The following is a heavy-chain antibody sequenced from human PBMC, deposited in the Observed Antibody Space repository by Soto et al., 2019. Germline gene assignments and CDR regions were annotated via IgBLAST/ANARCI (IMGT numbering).Heavy chain of an antibody. CDR3: AKEGHRVRGPEY. J-gene: IGHJ4*02. CDR2: ISVTVGST. V-gene: IGHV3-23*01. CDR1: GFTFSNYV. Sequence: EVQLLESWGGLVQPGGSLRLSCAASGFTFSNYVLSWVRQAPWKGLELVSAISVTVGSTYYADSVKGRFTISRDNSKHTLYVQMNSLRGEDTAVYYCAKEGHRVRGPEYWGQGTLVTVSS. D-gene: IGHD3-10*01.